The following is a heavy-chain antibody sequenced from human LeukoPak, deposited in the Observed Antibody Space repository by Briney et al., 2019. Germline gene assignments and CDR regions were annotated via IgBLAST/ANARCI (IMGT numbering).Heavy chain of an antibody. D-gene: IGHD2-2*01. CDR3: ARDLWGTTPAPIP. CDR1: GFTFSSYT. J-gene: IGHJ5*02. Sequence: PGGSLRLSCAASGFTFSSYTMNWVRQAPGKGLEGVSSISSGSRSIFYADSVKGRFTISRDNTKNSLYLQLNSLRAEDTAVYYCARDLWGTTPAPIPWGQGTLVIASS. V-gene: IGHV3-21*01. CDR2: ISSGSRSI.